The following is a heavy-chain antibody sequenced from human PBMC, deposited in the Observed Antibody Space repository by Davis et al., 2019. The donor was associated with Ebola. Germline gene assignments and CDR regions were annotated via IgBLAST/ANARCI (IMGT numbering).Heavy chain of an antibody. D-gene: IGHD3-3*01. Sequence: GESLKISCAASGFTFSRNWMSWVRQAPGKGLEWVANIKTDGSEEHYVDSVKGRFTMSRDNAKNSLYLQLDSLRDDDTAVYYCARWGLRGNYDSWSGSDYYFDYWGQGTLVTVSS. CDR2: IKTDGSEE. CDR1: GFTFSRNW. V-gene: IGHV3-7*01. J-gene: IGHJ4*02. CDR3: ARWGLRGNYDSWSGSDYYFDY.